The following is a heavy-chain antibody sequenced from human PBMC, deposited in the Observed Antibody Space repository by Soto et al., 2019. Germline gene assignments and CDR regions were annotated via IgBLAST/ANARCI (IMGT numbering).Heavy chain of an antibody. CDR2: IHPNGGGT. CDR1: GYSFTNYY. J-gene: IGHJ2*01. Sequence: ASVKVSCKASGYSFTNYYMHWVRQAPGQGLEYMGVIHPNGGGTSYAQKFQGSVTMTSDTSTSIVCMELSSLRSDDTAVYYCTRTFISRQAGFDLWGR. D-gene: IGHD3-16*02. CDR3: TRTFISRQAGFDL. V-gene: IGHV1-46*03.